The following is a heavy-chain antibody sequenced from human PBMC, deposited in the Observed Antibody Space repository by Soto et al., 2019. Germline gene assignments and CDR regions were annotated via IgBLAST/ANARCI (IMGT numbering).Heavy chain of an antibody. Sequence: QVQLVQSGAEVKKPGSSVNVSCKASGGPFRSFAISWVRQAPGQGLEWMGGIVPMFGPATYAQKFQGRVTITADESTSTAYMELSSLRSEDTAVYYCAARHCSTTSCYYDMDVWGQGTTVTVSS. V-gene: IGHV1-69*01. CDR3: AARHCSTTSCYYDMDV. D-gene: IGHD2-2*01. CDR1: GGPFRSFA. J-gene: IGHJ6*02. CDR2: IVPMFGPA.